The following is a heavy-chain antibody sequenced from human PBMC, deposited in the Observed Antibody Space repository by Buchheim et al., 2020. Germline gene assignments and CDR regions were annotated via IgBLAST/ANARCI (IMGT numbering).Heavy chain of an antibody. Sequence: EVRLVESGGGLVKPGGSLRLSCAASGFTFAKAWMSWVRQAPGKGLEWVGRIKSKVHGGTTDYAAAVRGRFTVSRDDSENTLYLQMDALKTEDTAVYYRSPTSLQYFDYWGQGT. D-gene: IGHD1-1*01. V-gene: IGHV3-15*01. CDR2: IKSKVHGGTT. CDR3: SPTSLQYFDY. J-gene: IGHJ4*02. CDR1: GFTFAKAW.